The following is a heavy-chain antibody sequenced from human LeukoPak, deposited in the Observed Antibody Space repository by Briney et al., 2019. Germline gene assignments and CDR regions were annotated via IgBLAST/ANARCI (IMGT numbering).Heavy chain of an antibody. Sequence: PGGSLRLSCAASGFTFSSHSMNWVRQAPGPGLEWVSSFYILSNYIYYAAPVKGRFTLSRDTAKNSMYLQMNSLRAEDTAVYYCARGSHSSSWYSEFDYWGQGTLVTVSS. D-gene: IGHD6-13*01. CDR2: FYILSNYI. CDR1: GFTFSSHS. J-gene: IGHJ4*02. CDR3: ARGSHSSSWYSEFDY. V-gene: IGHV3-21*01.